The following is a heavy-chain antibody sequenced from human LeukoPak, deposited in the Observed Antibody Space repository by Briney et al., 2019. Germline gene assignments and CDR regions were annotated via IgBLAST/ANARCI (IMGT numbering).Heavy chain of an antibody. D-gene: IGHD3/OR15-3a*01. Sequence: SETLSLTCTVSGGSISTTSFYWAWIRQPPGKGLEWIGSIYFSGTTHYNPSLKSRVTISVDTSKNQFSLRLTSVTAADTAVYYCARQTGSGLFILPGGQGTLVTVSS. CDR1: GGSISTTSFY. CDR3: ARQTGSGLFILP. J-gene: IGHJ4*02. V-gene: IGHV4-39*01. CDR2: IYFSGTT.